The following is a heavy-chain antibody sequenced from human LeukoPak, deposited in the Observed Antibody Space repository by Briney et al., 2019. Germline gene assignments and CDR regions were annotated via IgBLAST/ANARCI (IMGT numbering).Heavy chain of an antibody. CDR2: IRSKAYGGTT. J-gene: IGHJ6*04. V-gene: IGHV3-49*04. CDR3: TRTMVRGVVPNYYYYGMDV. CDR1: GFTFGDYA. Sequence: PGRSLRLSCTASGFTFGDYAMSWVRQAPGKGLEWVGFIRSKAYGGTTEYAASVKGRFTISRDDSKSIAYLQMNSLKTEDTAVYYRTRTMVRGVVPNYYYYGMDVWGKGTTVTVSS. D-gene: IGHD3-10*01.